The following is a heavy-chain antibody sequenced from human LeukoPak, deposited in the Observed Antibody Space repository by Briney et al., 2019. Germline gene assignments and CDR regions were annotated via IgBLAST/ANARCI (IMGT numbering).Heavy chain of an antibody. V-gene: IGHV4-34*01. CDR2: INHSGST. CDR1: GGSFSGYY. CDR3: ASRGSSSSGFIDY. J-gene: IGHJ4*02. Sequence: SETLSLTCAVYGGSFSGYYWSWIRQPPGKGVEWIGEINHSGSTNYNPSLKSRVTISVDTSKNQFSLKLSSVTAADTAVYYCASRGSSSSGFIDYWGQGTLVTVSS. D-gene: IGHD6-6*01.